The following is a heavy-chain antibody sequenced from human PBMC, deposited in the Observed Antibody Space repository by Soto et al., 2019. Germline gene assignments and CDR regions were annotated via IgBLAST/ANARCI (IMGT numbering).Heavy chain of an antibody. J-gene: IGHJ6*03. CDR2: ISAYNGNT. CDR1: GDTFTSYG. V-gene: IGHV1-18*01. CDR3: ARDRPLEEAAYYDFWSGYYRYYYYYMDV. D-gene: IGHD3-3*01. Sequence: GASVKVSCKASGDTFTSYGISWVRQAPGQGLEWMGWISAYNGNTNYAQKLQGRVTMTTDTSTSTAYMELRSLRSDDTAVYYCARDRPLEEAAYYDFWSGYYRYYYYYMDVWGKGTTVTVSS.